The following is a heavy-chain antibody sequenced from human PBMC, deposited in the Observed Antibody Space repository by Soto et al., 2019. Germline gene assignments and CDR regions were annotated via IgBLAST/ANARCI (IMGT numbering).Heavy chain of an antibody. CDR2: INHSGST. CDR1: GGSFSGCC. V-gene: IGHV4-34*01. CDR3: ARGRGCSGGSCYPQLGY. Sequence: QVQLQQWGAGLLKPSETLSLTCAVYGGSFSGCCWCWIRQPPGKGLERIGEINHSGSTNYNPSLKSRVTISVDTAKNQFSLKLSSVTAADTAVYYWARGRGCSGGSCYPQLGYWGQGTLVTVSS. J-gene: IGHJ4*02. D-gene: IGHD2-15*01.